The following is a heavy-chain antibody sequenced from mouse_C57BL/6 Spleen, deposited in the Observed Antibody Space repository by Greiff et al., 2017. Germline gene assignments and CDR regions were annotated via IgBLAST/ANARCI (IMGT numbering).Heavy chain of an antibody. D-gene: IGHD1-1*01. CDR1: GYTFTDYE. V-gene: IGHV1-15*01. Sequence: QVQLKQSGAELVRPGASVTLSCKASGYTFTDYEMHWVKQTPVHGLEWIGAIDPETGGTAYNQKFKGKAILTADKSSSTASMELRSLTSEDSAVYYCTRGSSLYFDVWGTGTTVTVSS. CDR3: TRGSSLYFDV. CDR2: IDPETGGT. J-gene: IGHJ1*03.